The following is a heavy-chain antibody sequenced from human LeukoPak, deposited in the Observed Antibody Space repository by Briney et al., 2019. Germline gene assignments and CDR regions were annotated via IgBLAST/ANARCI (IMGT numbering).Heavy chain of an antibody. V-gene: IGHV3-48*01. CDR1: GFTFSSYS. CDR2: ISSSSSTI. D-gene: IGHD5-12*01. J-gene: IGHJ6*02. CDR3: AREERVYSGYENYYYYGMDV. Sequence: GGSLRLSCAASGFTFSSYSMNWVRQAPGKGLEWVSYISSSSSTIYYADSVKGRFTISRDNAKNSLYLQMNSLRAEDTAVYYCAREERVYSGYENYYYYGMDVRGQGTTVTVSS.